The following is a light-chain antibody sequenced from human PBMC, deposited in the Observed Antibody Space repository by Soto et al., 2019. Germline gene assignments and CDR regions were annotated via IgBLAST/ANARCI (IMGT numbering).Light chain of an antibody. V-gene: IGKV1-39*01. J-gene: IGKJ4*01. CDR1: QEIGGY. CDR2: AAS. CDR3: QQSYGSPELT. Sequence: EIKMTQSPSSLSASVGDRVTITCRASQEIGGYLNWYQQKPGKAPELLIYAASSLQSGVPSRFIGSGSGTEFTLTITSLQPEDFATYYCQQSYGSPELTFGGGTKV.